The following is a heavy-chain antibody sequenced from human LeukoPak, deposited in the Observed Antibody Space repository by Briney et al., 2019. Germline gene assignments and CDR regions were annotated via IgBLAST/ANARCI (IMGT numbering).Heavy chain of an antibody. D-gene: IGHD4-17*01. CDR3: ARLATVTTDAFDI. V-gene: IGHV4-59*01. CDR2: IYYSGST. J-gene: IGHJ3*02. CDR1: GGSISSYY. Sequence: PSETLSLTCTVSGGSISSYYWSWIRQPPGKGLEWIGYIYYSGSTNYSPSLKSRVTISVDTSKNQFSLKLSSVTAADTAVYYCARLATVTTDAFDIWGQGTMVTVSS.